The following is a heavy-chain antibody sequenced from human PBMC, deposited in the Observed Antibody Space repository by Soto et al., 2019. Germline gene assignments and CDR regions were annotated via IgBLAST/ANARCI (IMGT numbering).Heavy chain of an antibody. CDR2: IIPIFGTA. J-gene: IGHJ6*02. V-gene: IGHV1-69*12. D-gene: IGHD2-2*01. CDR1: GGTFSSYA. CDR3: ARHVPAAGYYYGMDV. Sequence: QVQLVQSGAEVKKPGSSVKVSCKASGGTFSSYAISWVRQAPGHGLEWMGGIIPIFGTANYAQKFQGRVTLTADEATSTAYMELSSLRSEDTAVYYCARHVPAAGYYYGMDVWGQGTTVTVSS.